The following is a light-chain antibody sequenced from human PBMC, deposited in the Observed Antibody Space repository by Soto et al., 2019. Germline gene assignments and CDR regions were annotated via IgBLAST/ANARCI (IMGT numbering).Light chain of an antibody. CDR2: TNN. V-gene: IGLV1-44*01. CDR1: SSNIGGNA. CDR3: AAWDDSLNGPV. Sequence: QSVLTQPPSASGTPGQRVTISCSGSSSNIGGNAVNWCQQIPGTAPKLLIYTNNQRPSGVPDRFSGSKSGTSASLAISGLQSEDEADYYCAAWDDSLNGPVFGGGTKVTVL. J-gene: IGLJ2*01.